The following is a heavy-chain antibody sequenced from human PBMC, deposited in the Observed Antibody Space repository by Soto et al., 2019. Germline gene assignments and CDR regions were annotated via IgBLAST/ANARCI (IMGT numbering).Heavy chain of an antibody. CDR2: IYYSGST. V-gene: IGHV4-59*01. D-gene: IGHD4-17*01. CDR1: GGSISSYY. J-gene: IGHJ6*03. Sequence: SETLSLTCTVSGGSISSYYWSWIRQPPGKGLEWIGYIYYSGSTNYNPSLKSRVTISVDTSKNQFSLKLSSVTAADTAVYYCARADYPTGYYYYMDVWGKGTTVTVSS. CDR3: ARADYPTGYYYYMDV.